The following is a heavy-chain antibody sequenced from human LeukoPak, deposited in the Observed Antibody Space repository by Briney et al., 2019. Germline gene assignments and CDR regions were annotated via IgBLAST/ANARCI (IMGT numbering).Heavy chain of an antibody. D-gene: IGHD2-15*01. CDR1: GFTFSGYA. CDR2: ISGRGGST. Sequence: PGGSLRLSCAASGFTFSGYAMTWVRQAPGKGLEWVSAISGRGGSTYYADSVKGRFTTSRDNSKNTLYLQMNSLRAEDTAVYYCAKDYCSGGSCYSGGDYWGQGTLVTVSS. V-gene: IGHV3-23*01. J-gene: IGHJ4*02. CDR3: AKDYCSGGSCYSGGDY.